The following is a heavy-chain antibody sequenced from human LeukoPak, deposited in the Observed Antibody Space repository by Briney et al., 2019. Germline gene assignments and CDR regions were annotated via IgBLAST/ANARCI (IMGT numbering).Heavy chain of an antibody. CDR1: GFTFSSYE. V-gene: IGHV3-48*03. CDR2: MTGSGRTI. Sequence: GGSLRLSCAAFGFTFSSYEMNWVRQVPGKGLEWVSYMTGSGRTILYADSVKGRFTISRDNAKNSLYLQMNSLRAEDTAVYHCARVDSRTAQFDYWGQGILVTVSS. D-gene: IGHD6-13*01. J-gene: IGHJ4*02. CDR3: ARVDSRTAQFDY.